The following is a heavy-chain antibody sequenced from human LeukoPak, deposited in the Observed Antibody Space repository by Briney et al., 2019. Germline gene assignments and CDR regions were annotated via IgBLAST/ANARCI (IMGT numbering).Heavy chain of an antibody. CDR2: INPNSGGT. CDR1: GYTFTSYD. V-gene: IGHV1-2*02. J-gene: IGHJ4*02. Sequence: ASVKVSCKASGYTFTSYDINWVRQATGQGLEWMGWINPNSGGTNYAQKFQGRVTMTRDTSISTAYMELSRLRSDDTAVYYCARGFPYCSGGSCPLDYWGQGTLVTVSS. D-gene: IGHD2-15*01. CDR3: ARGFPYCSGGSCPLDY.